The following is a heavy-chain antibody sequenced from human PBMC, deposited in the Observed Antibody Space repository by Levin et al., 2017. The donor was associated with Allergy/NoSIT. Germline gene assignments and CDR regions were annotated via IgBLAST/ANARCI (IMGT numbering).Heavy chain of an antibody. V-gene: IGHV3-64*05. D-gene: IGHD2-15*01. CDR3: VKNGDSDGLES. CDR2: ISNHGGRT. Sequence: GESLKISCSASGFTFSGYTMQWVRQAPGKGLESVSAISNHGGRTYYTDSVKGRFTISRDNSKNTLYVQMSSLRTEDTALYYCVKNGDSDGLESWGQGTLVIVSS. J-gene: IGHJ5*01. CDR1: GFTFSGYT.